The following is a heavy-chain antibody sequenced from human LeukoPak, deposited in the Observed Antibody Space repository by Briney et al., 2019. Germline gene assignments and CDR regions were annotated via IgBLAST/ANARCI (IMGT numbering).Heavy chain of an antibody. CDR3: ASDHCGGDCFGFS. CDR2: IIPIFGTA. CDR1: GGTFSSYA. D-gene: IGHD2-21*02. V-gene: IGHV1-69*05. Sequence: SVKVSCKASGGTFSSYAISWVRQAPGQGLEWMGGIIPIFGTANYAQKFQGRVTITTDESTSTAYMELSSLRSEDTAVYYCASDHCGGDCFGFSWGQGTLVTVSS. J-gene: IGHJ5*02.